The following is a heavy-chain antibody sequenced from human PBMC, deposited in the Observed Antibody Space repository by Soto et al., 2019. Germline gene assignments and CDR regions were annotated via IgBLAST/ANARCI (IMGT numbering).Heavy chain of an antibody. CDR3: AKDHSYYDSSGYYFDY. V-gene: IGHV3-23*01. J-gene: IGHJ4*02. CDR2: ISGSGGST. D-gene: IGHD3-22*01. Sequence: PGGSLRLSCAASGFTFSSYAMSWVRQAPGKGLEWVSAISGSGGSTYYADSVKGRFTISRDNSKNTLYLQMNSLRAEDTAVYYCAKDHSYYDSSGYYFDYWGQGTLVTVSS. CDR1: GFTFSSYA.